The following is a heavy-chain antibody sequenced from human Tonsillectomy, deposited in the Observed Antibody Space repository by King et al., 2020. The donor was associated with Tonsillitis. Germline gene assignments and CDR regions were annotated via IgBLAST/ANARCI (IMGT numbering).Heavy chain of an antibody. CDR3: VRDLNWAFDY. D-gene: IGHD7-27*01. CDR2: IGTRSSAI. J-gene: IGHJ4*02. Sequence: VQLVESGGGLVQPGGSLRLSCAASGFTFSAYTMNWVRQAPGKGLELGSYIGTRSSAISYADSVKGRFTISRDNARNSLFLQMSSLRAEDTAIYYCVRDLNWAFDYWGQGTLVTVSS. CDR1: GFTFSAYT. V-gene: IGHV3-48*01.